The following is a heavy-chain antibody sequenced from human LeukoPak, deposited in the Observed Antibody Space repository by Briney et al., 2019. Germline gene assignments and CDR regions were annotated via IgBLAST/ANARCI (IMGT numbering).Heavy chain of an antibody. CDR2: MNPNSGNT. D-gene: IGHD2/OR15-2a*01. CDR1: GYTFTSYD. Sequence: ASVRVSCKASGYTFTSYDINWVRQATGQGLEWMGWMNPNSGNTGYAQKFQGRVTMTRNTSISTAYMELSSLRSEDTAVYYCARAGGIYPPFDYWGQGTLVTVSS. CDR3: ARAGGIYPPFDY. J-gene: IGHJ4*02. V-gene: IGHV1-8*01.